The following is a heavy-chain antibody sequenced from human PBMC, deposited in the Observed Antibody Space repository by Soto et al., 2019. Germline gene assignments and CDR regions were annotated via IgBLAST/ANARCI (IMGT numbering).Heavy chain of an antibody. CDR1: GFTFSSYG. CDR2: ISYDGSNK. D-gene: IGHD4-17*01. J-gene: IGHJ6*02. Sequence: GGSLRLSCAASGFTFSSYGMHWVRQAPGKGLEWVAVISYDGSNKYYADSVKGRFTISRDNSKNTLYLQRNSLRAEDTAVYYCAKVKGVVRFGSQLFDYGDYRASTDYYYYGMDVWGQGTTVTVSS. V-gene: IGHV3-30*18. CDR3: AKVKGVVRFGSQLFDYGDYRASTDYYYYGMDV.